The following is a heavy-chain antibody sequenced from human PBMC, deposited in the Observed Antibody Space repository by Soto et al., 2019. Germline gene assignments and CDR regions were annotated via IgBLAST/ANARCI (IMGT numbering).Heavy chain of an antibody. CDR3: ARGVGYGHFSAALLD. D-gene: IGHD3-10*01. CDR1: GGTFSSHS. J-gene: IGHJ4*02. CDR2: IITLFGTS. V-gene: IGHV1-69*01. Sequence: VQLMQSGAEVKKPGSSVKVSCKASGGTFSSHSINWVRQAPGQGLEWMRGIITLFGTSNYGQNFHARVTITEDQSTSTAYMDLNSRTSDDTAVYYCARGVGYGHFSAALLDWGQGTLVTVSS.